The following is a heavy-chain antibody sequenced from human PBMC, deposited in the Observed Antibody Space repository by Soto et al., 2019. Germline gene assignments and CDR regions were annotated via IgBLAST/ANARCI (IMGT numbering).Heavy chain of an antibody. CDR3: ARGFTYYYYMDV. V-gene: IGHV4-59*01. Sequence: SETLSLTCTVSGGSISSFYWSWIRQSPGKGLAWIGSIYYSGKTNYNPSLTSRVAISVDTSKNQFSLKMNSVTAADTAVYYCARGFTYYYYMDVWGKGTTVTVSS. J-gene: IGHJ6*03. CDR1: GGSISSFY. CDR2: IYYSGKT.